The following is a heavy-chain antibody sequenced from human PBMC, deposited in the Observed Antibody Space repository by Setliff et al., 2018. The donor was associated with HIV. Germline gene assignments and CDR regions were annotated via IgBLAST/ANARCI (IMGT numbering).Heavy chain of an antibody. V-gene: IGHV1-24*01. CDR2: FVPEDGET. CDR3: ATATIWTSSSWSHYFDY. J-gene: IGHJ4*02. Sequence: ASVKVSCKVSGYTLTELSMHWVRQAPGKGLEWMGGFVPEDGETIYAQKFQGRVTMTEDTSTDTAYMELSSLRSEDTAVYYCATATIWTSSSWSHYFDYWGQGTLVTVSS. CDR1: GYTLTELS. D-gene: IGHD6-13*01.